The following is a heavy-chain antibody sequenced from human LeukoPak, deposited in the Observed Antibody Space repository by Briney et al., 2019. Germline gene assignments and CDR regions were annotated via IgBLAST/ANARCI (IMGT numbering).Heavy chain of an antibody. J-gene: IGHJ4*02. Sequence: SETLSLTCTVSGGSISSYYWSWIRQPPGKGLEWIGYIYYSGSTNYNPSLKSRVTISVDTSKNQFSLRLSSVTAADTAVYYCARGRLYYDSSGTTRGENDYWGQGTLVTVSS. CDR1: GGSISSYY. CDR2: IYYSGST. CDR3: ARGRLYYDSSGTTRGENDY. V-gene: IGHV4-59*01. D-gene: IGHD3-22*01.